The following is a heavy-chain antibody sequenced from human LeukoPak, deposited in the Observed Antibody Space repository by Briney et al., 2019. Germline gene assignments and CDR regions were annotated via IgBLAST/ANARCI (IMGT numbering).Heavy chain of an antibody. CDR2: ISYDGSNK. Sequence: GGSLRLSCAASGFTFSSYAMHWVRQAPGKGLEWVAVISYDGSNKYYADSVKGRFTISRDNSKNTLYLQMNSLRAEDTAVYYCASDRRLNAFDIWGQGTMVTVS. CDR1: GFTFSSYA. V-gene: IGHV3-30-3*01. CDR3: ASDRRLNAFDI. J-gene: IGHJ3*02.